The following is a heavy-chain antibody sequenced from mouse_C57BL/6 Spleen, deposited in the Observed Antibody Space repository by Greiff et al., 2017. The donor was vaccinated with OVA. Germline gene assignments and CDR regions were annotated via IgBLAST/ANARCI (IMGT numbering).Heavy chain of an antibody. J-gene: IGHJ3*01. CDR3: AKDRFAY. CDR1: GYTFTSYD. CDR2: IYPRDGST. Sequence: VQLVESGPELVKPGASVKLSCKASGYTFTSYDINWVKQRPGQGLEWIGWIYPRDGSTKYNEKFKGKATLTVDTSSSTAYMELHSLTSEDSAVYFCAKDRFAYWGQGTLVTVSA. V-gene: IGHV1-85*01.